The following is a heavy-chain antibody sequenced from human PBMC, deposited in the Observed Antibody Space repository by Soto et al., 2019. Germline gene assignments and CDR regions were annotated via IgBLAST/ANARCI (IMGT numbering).Heavy chain of an antibody. CDR3: ARKAGIAARPFDAFDI. J-gene: IGHJ3*02. Sequence: PGGSLRLSCAASGFTFSSYGMHWVRQAPGKGLEWVAVIWYDGSNKYYADSVKGRFTISRDNSKNTLYLQMNSLRAEDTAVYYCARKAGIAARPFDAFDIWGQGTMVTVSS. CDR2: IWYDGSNK. D-gene: IGHD6-6*01. CDR1: GFTFSSYG. V-gene: IGHV3-33*01.